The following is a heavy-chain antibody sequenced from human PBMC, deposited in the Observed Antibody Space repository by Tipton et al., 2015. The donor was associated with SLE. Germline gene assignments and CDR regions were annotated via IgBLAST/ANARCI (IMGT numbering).Heavy chain of an antibody. CDR2: INHSGST. D-gene: IGHD3-10*01. CDR1: GGSFSGYY. CDR3: ARALVRGVICMDV. V-gene: IGHV4-34*01. Sequence: TLSLTCAVFGGSFSGYYWSWIRQPPGKGLEWIGEINHSGSTNYDPSLKSRVTISVDTSKSQFSLKLSSVTAADTAVYYCARALVRGVICMDVWGQGTTVTVSS. J-gene: IGHJ6*02.